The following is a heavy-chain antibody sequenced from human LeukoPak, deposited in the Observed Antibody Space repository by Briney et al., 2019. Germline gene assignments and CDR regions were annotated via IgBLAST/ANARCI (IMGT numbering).Heavy chain of an antibody. V-gene: IGHV3-30*18. CDR2: ISYDGSNK. CDR3: AKPQEADLWVPDY. Sequence: LPGGSLRLSCAASGFTFSSYGMHWVRQAPGKGLEWVTVISYDGSNKYYADSVKGRFTISRDNSKNTLYLEMNSLIPEDTALYYCAKPQEADLWVPDYWGQGTLVTVSS. D-gene: IGHD3-3*01. J-gene: IGHJ4*02. CDR1: GFTFSSYG.